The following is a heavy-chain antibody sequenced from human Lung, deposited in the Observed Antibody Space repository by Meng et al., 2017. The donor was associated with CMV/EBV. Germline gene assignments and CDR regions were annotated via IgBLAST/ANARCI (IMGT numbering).Heavy chain of an antibody. D-gene: IGHD6-19*01. CDR3: ATGVADFEY. Sequence: QGQLVQAGAEVKKPGASVKVSCKVSGYPFTSYDINWVRQGTGQGLEWMGWMNPNRGTTGYAQKFQGRVTMTRNISKSTAYMDLSSLRSEDTAVYYCATGVADFEYWGQGTLVTVSS. CDR1: GYPFTSYD. V-gene: IGHV1-8*01. J-gene: IGHJ4*02. CDR2: MNPNRGTT.